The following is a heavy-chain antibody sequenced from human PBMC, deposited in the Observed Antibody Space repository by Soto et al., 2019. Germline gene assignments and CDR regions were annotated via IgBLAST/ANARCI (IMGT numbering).Heavy chain of an antibody. D-gene: IGHD4-17*01. V-gene: IGHV1-8*01. CDR1: GYTFTSYD. Sequence: GASVKVSCKASGYTFTSYDINWVRQATGQGLEWMGWMNPNSGNTGYAQKFQGRVTMTRNTSISTAYMELSSLRSEDTAVYYCATMTTVVKGYYYGMDVWGQGTTVTVSS. CDR3: ATMTTVVKGYYYGMDV. CDR2: MNPNSGNT. J-gene: IGHJ6*02.